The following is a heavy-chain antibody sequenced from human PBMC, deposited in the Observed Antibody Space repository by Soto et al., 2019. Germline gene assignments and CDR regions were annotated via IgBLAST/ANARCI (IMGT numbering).Heavy chain of an antibody. V-gene: IGHV3-48*01. J-gene: IGHJ6*03. Sequence: EVQLVESGGGLVQPGGSLRLSCAASGFTFSSYIMNWVRQAPGKGLEWVSYISSSSSTIYYADSVKGRFTISRDNAKNSLYLQMNSLRAEDTAVYYCARDRFEAAAGTPYYYYYYMDVWGKGTTVTVSS. CDR2: ISSSSSTI. D-gene: IGHD6-13*01. CDR3: ARDRFEAAAGTPYYYYYYMDV. CDR1: GFTFSSYI.